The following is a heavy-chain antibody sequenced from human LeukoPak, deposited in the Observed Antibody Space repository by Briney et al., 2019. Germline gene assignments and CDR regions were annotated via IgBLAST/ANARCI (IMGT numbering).Heavy chain of an antibody. CDR2: IIPIFGTA. V-gene: IGHV1-69*01. Sequence: ASVKVSCKASGGTFTSYAISWVRQAPGQGLEWMGGIIPIFGTANYAQKFQGRVTITADESTSTAYMELSSLRSEDTAVYYCARGPQAAASSGFDYWGQGTLVTVSS. J-gene: IGHJ4*02. CDR1: GGTFTSYA. D-gene: IGHD6-13*01. CDR3: ARGPQAAASSGFDY.